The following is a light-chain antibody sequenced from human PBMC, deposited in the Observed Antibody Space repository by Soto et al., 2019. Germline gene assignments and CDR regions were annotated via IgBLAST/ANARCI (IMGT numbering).Light chain of an antibody. CDR3: QSYDSSLSGSV. J-gene: IGLJ3*02. V-gene: IGLV1-40*01. CDR2: DNR. CDR1: RSNIGAGYD. Sequence: QAVVTQPPSVSGAPGQRVTISCTGSRSNIGAGYDVHWYQQLPGTAPKLLIYDNRNRPSGVPDRISGSKSGTSASLAITGLQAEDEADYYCQSYDSSLSGSVFGGGTQLTVL.